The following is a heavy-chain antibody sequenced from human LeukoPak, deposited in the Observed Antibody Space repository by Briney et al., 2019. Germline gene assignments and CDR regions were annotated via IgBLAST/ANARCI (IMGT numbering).Heavy chain of an antibody. CDR3: AKVSGGSFSPPWDF. Sequence: GGPLRLSCAASGFTFSNYAMNWVRPAPGKGLEWVSTIVGSGGGTYYADSVKGRFTISRDNSKNTLYLQMNSLRAEDTALYYCAKVSGGSFSPPWDFWGEGTLVTVSS. CDR2: IVGSGGGT. CDR1: GFTFSNYA. D-gene: IGHD1-26*01. J-gene: IGHJ4*02. V-gene: IGHV3-23*01.